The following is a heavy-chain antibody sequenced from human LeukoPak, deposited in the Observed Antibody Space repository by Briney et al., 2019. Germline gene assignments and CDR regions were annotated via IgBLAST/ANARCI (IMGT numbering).Heavy chain of an antibody. CDR3: ARGVCSTSCYVGY. Sequence: KSGGSLRLSCAASGFTFSSYEMNWVRQAPGKGLEWVSYISSSGSTIYYADSVKGRFTISRDNAKNSLYLQMNSLRAEDTAVYYCARGVCSTSCYVGYWGQGTLVTVSS. CDR2: ISSSGSTI. J-gene: IGHJ4*02. CDR1: GFTFSSYE. V-gene: IGHV3-48*03. D-gene: IGHD2-2*01.